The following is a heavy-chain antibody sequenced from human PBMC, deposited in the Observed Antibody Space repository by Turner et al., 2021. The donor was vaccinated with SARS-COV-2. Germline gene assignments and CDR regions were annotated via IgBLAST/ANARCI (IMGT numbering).Heavy chain of an antibody. V-gene: IGHV2-70*15. Sequence: QVTLRESGPALVKPTQTLTLTCTFSGFSLSTSGMCVSWIRQPPGKALEWLARIDWDDDKYYSTSLKTRLTISQDTYKNQVVLTMTNMDPVDTATYYCARDHYDILTGYYELMDVWGQGTTVTVSS. J-gene: IGHJ6*02. CDR3: ARDHYDILTGYYELMDV. D-gene: IGHD3-9*01. CDR1: GFSLSTSGMC. CDR2: IDWDDDK.